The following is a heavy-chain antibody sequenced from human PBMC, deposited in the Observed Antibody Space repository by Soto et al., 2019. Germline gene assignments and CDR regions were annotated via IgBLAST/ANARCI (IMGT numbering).Heavy chain of an antibody. J-gene: IGHJ4*02. CDR1: GYTFTSYA. Sequence: ASVKVSCKAPGYTFTSYAMHWVRQAPGQRLEWMGWINAGNGNTKYSQKFQGRVTITRDTSASTAYMELSSLRSEDTAVYYCARVALRYGFHTTTLGMLDYWGQRTPVTVSS. V-gene: IGHV1-3*01. CDR3: ARVALRYGFHTTTLGMLDY. CDR2: INAGNGNT. D-gene: IGHD5-18*01.